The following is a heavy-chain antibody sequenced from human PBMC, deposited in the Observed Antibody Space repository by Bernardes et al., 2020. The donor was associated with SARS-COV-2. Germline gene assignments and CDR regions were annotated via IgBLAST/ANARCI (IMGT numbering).Heavy chain of an antibody. V-gene: IGHV1-2*04. CDR2: INPNSGGT. D-gene: IGHD1-26*01. CDR1: GYTFTGYY. J-gene: IGHJ6*02. CDR3: ARGVGAWVDYYYGMDV. Sequence: ASVKVSCKASGYTFTGYYMHWVRQAPGQGLEWMGWINPNSGGTNYAQKFQGWVTMTRDTSISTAYMELSRLRSDDTAVYYCARGVGAWVDYYYGMDVWGQGTTVTVSS.